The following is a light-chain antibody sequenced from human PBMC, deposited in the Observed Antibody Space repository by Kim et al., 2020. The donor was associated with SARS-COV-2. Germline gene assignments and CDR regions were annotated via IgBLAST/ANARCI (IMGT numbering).Light chain of an antibody. CDR2: GTS. J-gene: IGKJ1*01. CDR1: QSISTSY. Sequence: EVVLTQSPGTLSLSPGERATLSCRASQSISTSYLAWYQQKPGQAPRLLIYGTSSRATGIPDRFSGSGSGTDFTLTISRLEPEDFAVYYCQHYGSSRRTFGQGTKLEI. V-gene: IGKV3-20*01. CDR3: QHYGSSRRT.